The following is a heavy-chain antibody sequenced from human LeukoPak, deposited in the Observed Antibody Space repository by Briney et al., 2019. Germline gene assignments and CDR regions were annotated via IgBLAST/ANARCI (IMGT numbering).Heavy chain of an antibody. J-gene: IGHJ5*02. D-gene: IGHD6-13*01. CDR2: ISGDGSAT. CDR1: GFTFSHYW. Sequence: GGSLRLSCAASGFTFSHYWIHWVRQAPGEGLVWVPRISGDGSATNYADSVKGRFTISRDSSKNTLYLQMNSLRAEDTAVYYCARGGDSSTDNWFDPWGQGTLVTVSS. V-gene: IGHV3-74*01. CDR3: ARGGDSSTDNWFDP.